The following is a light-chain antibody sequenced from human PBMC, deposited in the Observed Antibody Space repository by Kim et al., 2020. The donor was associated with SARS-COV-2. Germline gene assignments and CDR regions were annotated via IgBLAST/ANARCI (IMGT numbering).Light chain of an antibody. CDR2: DAS. Sequence: EIVLTQSPATLSLSPGERATLSCRASQRVGSNHISWYQQKPGQAPRLLIYDASRRATGIPERFSGSGSGTDFSLTISRLESEDFAVYSCLQYSSSPRTFGQGTKVDIK. V-gene: IGKV3-20*01. CDR1: QRVGSNH. J-gene: IGKJ1*01. CDR3: LQYSSSPRT.